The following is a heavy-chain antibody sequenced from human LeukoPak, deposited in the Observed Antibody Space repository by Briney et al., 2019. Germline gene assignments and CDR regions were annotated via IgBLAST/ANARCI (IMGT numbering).Heavy chain of an antibody. D-gene: IGHD5-12*01. CDR1: GGSISSYY. CDR3: ARVSDSGYERDYFDS. V-gene: IGHV4-59*01. CDR2: IYYSGST. Sequence: SETLSLTCTVSGGSISSYYWSWIRQPPGKGLEWIGYIYYSGSTNYNPSLKSRVTISVDTSKNQFSLKLSSVTAADTAVYYCARVSDSGYERDYFDSWGQGTLVTVSS. J-gene: IGHJ4*02.